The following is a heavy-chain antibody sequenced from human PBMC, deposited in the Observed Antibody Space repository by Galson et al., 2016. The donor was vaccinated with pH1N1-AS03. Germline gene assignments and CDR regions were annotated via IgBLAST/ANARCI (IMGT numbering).Heavy chain of an antibody. Sequence: SVKVSCKASGGTFSRYTISWVRQAPGQGLEWMGGISPILHKPHYAQKFQGRVTITADRSTTTAYLELSSLTSHDTAVYFCARGDGWFDPWGQGTLVTVSS. CDR2: ISPILHKP. CDR1: GGTFSRYT. V-gene: IGHV1-69*10. J-gene: IGHJ5*02. CDR3: ARGDGWFDP.